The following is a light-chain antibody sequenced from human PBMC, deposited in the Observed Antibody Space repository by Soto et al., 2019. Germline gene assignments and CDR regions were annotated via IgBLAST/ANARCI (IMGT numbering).Light chain of an antibody. V-gene: IGLV1-40*01. CDR3: QCYDSSRSGVV. CDR1: SSNIGAGYD. CDR2: GNS. J-gene: IGLJ2*01. Sequence: QSVLTQPPSVSGAPGQRVTISCTGSSSNIGAGYDVHWYQQLPGTAPKLLIYGNSNRPSGVPDRFSGSKSGTSASRAITGLQGEDEADYYCQCYDSSRSGVVFGGGTKLTVL.